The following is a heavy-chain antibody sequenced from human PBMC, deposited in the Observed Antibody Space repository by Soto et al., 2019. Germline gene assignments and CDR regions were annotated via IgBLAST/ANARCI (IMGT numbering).Heavy chain of an antibody. Sequence: EVLLVESGGGLVQPGGSLRLSCAASGFTFSNYWMHWVRLPPGKGLLLVSRIDSDGRGTSYADSVKGRFTISRDNSKNTLYLQMNSLTVEDTAGYYCAREKSGPADYWGQGTLVTVSS. CDR3: AREKSGPADY. CDR1: GFTFSNYW. D-gene: IGHD3-3*01. J-gene: IGHJ4*02. V-gene: IGHV3-74*01. CDR2: IDSDGRGT.